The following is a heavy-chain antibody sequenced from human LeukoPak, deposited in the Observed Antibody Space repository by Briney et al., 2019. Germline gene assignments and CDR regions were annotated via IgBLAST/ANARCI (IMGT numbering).Heavy chain of an antibody. CDR3: ARDRLAVAGSYYYYYGMDV. D-gene: IGHD6-19*01. V-gene: IGHV4-59*01. Sequence: KASETLSLTCTVSGGSISSYYWSWIRQPPGKGLEWIGYIYYSGSTNYNPSLKSRVTISVGTSKNQFSLKLSSVTAADTAVYYCARDRLAVAGSYYYYYGMDVWGQGTTVTVSS. CDR2: IYYSGST. J-gene: IGHJ6*02. CDR1: GGSISSYY.